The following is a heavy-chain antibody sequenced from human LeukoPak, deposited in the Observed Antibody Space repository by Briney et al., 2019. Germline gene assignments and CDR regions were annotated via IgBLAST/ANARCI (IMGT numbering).Heavy chain of an antibody. CDR3: AKVSPGQWELLGD. J-gene: IGHJ4*02. Sequence: GGSLRLSCAASGFTVSSNYMSWVRQAPGKGLEWVSVIYSGGSTYYADSVKGRFTISRDNSKNTLYLQMNSLRAEDTAVYYCAKVSPGQWELLGDWGQGTLVTVSS. CDR2: IYSGGST. V-gene: IGHV3-53*05. D-gene: IGHD1-26*01. CDR1: GFTVSSNY.